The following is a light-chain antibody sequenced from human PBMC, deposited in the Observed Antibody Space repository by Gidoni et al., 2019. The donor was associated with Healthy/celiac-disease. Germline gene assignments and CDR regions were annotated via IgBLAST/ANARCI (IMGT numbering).Light chain of an antibody. V-gene: IGKV3-20*01. CDR3: QQYGSSPGRT. CDR1: QSVSSSY. Sequence: EIVLTQSPGTLALSPGERATLSCRASQSVSSSYLAWYQQKPGQAPRLLIYGASSSATGILDRLSGSGSGTDFTLTISRLEPEDFAVYYCQQYGSSPGRTFGQGTKVEIK. CDR2: GAS. J-gene: IGKJ1*01.